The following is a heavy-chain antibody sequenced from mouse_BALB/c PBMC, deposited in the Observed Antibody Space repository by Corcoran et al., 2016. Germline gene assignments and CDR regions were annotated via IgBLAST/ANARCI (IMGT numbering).Heavy chain of an antibody. CDR3: AREVPGGNPFDY. J-gene: IGHJ2*01. CDR2: IYPYNDGT. Sequence: EVQLQQSGPELVKPGASVKMSCKASGYTFTTYVIHWVKQKPGQGLEWIEYIYPYNDGTKYNEKFKGKATLTSDKSSSTAYMELSSLTSEDSAVYYCAREVPGGNPFDYWGQGTTLTVSS. D-gene: IGHD2-1*01. CDR1: GYTFTTYV. V-gene: IGHV1S136*01.